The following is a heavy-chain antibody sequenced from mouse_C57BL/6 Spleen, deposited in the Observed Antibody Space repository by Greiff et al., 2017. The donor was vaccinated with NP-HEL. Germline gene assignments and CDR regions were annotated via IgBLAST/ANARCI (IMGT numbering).Heavy chain of an antibody. D-gene: IGHD4-1*01. V-gene: IGHV1-80*01. CDR1: GYAFSSYW. Sequence: VQLQESGAELVKPGASVKISCKASGYAFSSYWMNWVKQRPGKGLEWIGQIYPGDGDTNYNGKFKGKATLTADKSSSTAYMQLSSLTSEDSAVYFCARKLGYYYAMDYWGQGTSVTVSS. CDR2: IYPGDGDT. J-gene: IGHJ4*01. CDR3: ARKLGYYYAMDY.